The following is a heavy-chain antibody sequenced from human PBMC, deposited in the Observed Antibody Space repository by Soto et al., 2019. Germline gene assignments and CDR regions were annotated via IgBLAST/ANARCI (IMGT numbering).Heavy chain of an antibody. CDR1: ELVYLDYK. D-gene: IGHD2-2*01. Sequence: GGSVRLSGASSELVYLDYKMNWVRQAPGKGLVWVSRINTDGSITDYADSVKGRFTVSRDNPKNTLYLQMNSLRAEDTAVYYCARDTDALHYWAQGTLVPV. V-gene: IGHV3-74*01. CDR3: ARDTDALHY. J-gene: IGHJ4*02. CDR2: INTDGSIT.